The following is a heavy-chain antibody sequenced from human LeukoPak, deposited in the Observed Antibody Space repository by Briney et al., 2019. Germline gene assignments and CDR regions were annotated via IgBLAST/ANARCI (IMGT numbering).Heavy chain of an antibody. CDR2: IDPEDGET. CDR3: GITSVTYSGYDLFDY. Sequence: ASVKVSCKASGYTFTDVYMHWVQQAPGKGLEWMGRIDPEDGETMYSETFQGRVTITADTSRDTAYMELRSTDPAVYYCGITSVTYSGYDLFDYWGQGTLVTVSS. CDR1: GYTFTDVY. D-gene: IGHD5-12*01. V-gene: IGHV1-69-2*01. J-gene: IGHJ4*02.